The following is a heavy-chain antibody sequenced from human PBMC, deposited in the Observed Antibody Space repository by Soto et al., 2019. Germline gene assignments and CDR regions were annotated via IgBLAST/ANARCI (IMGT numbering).Heavy chain of an antibody. CDR3: ARAGDYSDYSFDF. CDR2: IYYSGTT. D-gene: IGHD4-17*01. V-gene: IGHV4-31*03. J-gene: IGHJ4*02. CDR1: GGSISSVGFY. Sequence: PSETLSLTCTVSGGSISSVGFYWSWIRQHPGKGLEWIGYIYYSGTTYYNPSLKSRVTISVDTSKNQFSLKLSSVTAADTAVYYCARAGDYSDYSFDFWGQGTLVTVS.